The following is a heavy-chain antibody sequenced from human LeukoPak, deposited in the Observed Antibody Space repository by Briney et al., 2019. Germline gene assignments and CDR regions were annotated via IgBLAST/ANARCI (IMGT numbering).Heavy chain of an antibody. CDR3: AKRRYDSSGYSMDV. J-gene: IGHJ6*03. CDR1: GFTFSDYY. V-gene: IGHV3-11*01. CDR2: ISSSGSTI. Sequence: PGGSLRLSCAASGFTFSDYYMSWIRQAPGKGLEWVSYISSSGSTIYYADSVKGRFTISRDNAKNSLYLQMNSLRAEDTAVYYCAKRRYDSSGYSMDVWGKGTTVTVSS. D-gene: IGHD3-22*01.